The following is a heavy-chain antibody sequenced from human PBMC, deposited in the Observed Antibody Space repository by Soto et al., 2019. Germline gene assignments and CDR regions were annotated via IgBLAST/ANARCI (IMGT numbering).Heavy chain of an antibody. CDR3: ARVGMVRVYYYYHMDV. CDR2: ISAYNGNT. D-gene: IGHD3-10*01. Sequence: GASVKVSCKASGYTFTSYGISWVRQAPGQGLEWMGWISAYNGNTNYAQKLQGRVTMTTDTSTSTAYMELRSLRSDDTAVYYCARVGMVRVYYYYHMDVWGKGTTVTAP. V-gene: IGHV1-18*01. J-gene: IGHJ6*03. CDR1: GYTFTSYG.